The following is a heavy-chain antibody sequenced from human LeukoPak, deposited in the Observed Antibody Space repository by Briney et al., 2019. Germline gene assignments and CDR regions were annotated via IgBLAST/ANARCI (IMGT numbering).Heavy chain of an antibody. V-gene: IGHV4-38-2*02. Sequence: PSETLSLTCTVSGYSISSGYYWGWIRQPPVKGLEWIGSIYHSGSTYYNPSLKSRVTISVDTSKNQFSLKLSSVTAADTAVYYCARDRGYYYDSSGYYTSAFDIWGQGTMVTVSS. CDR2: IYHSGST. D-gene: IGHD3-22*01. CDR3: ARDRGYYYDSSGYYTSAFDI. CDR1: GYSISSGYY. J-gene: IGHJ3*02.